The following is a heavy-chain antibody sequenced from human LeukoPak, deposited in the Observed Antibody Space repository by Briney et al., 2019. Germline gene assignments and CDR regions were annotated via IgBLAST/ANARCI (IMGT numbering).Heavy chain of an antibody. D-gene: IGHD5-12*01. CDR2: ISSSGSTI. J-gene: IGHJ4*02. CDR3: ARDSTITWTSFDY. CDR1: GFTFSSYE. Sequence: PGGSLRLSCAASGFTFSSYEMNWVRQAPGKGLEWVSYISSSGSTIYYADSVKGRFTISRDNAKNSLYLHMNSLRAEDTAVYYCARDSTITWTSFDYWGQGTLVTVSS. V-gene: IGHV3-48*03.